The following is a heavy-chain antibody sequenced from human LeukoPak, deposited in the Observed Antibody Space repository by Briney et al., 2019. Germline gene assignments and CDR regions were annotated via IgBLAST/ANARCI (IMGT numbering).Heavy chain of an antibody. V-gene: IGHV3-9*03. Sequence: PGGSLRLSCAASGFTFSNAWMSWVRQGPGKGLEWVSGISWNSDHIDYADSVKGRFTISRDNAKNSLYLQMNSLRTEDMAFYFCAKGSASTWYGEFDSWGQGILVTVSS. D-gene: IGHD6-13*01. CDR2: ISWNSDHI. CDR3: AKGSASTWYGEFDS. CDR1: GFTFSNAW. J-gene: IGHJ4*02.